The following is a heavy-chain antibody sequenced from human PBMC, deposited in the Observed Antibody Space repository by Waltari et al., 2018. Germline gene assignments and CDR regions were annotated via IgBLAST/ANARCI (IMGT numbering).Heavy chain of an antibody. J-gene: IGHJ5*02. CDR3: ARLSVLNYYDSSLASVDP. Sequence: QVQLVQSGAEVKKPGASVKVSCKASGYTFTGSYMPWVRQAPGHGLEWMGRINPNSGGTNYAQKFQGRVTMTRDTSISTAYMELSRLRSDDTAVYYCARLSVLNYYDSSLASVDPWGQGTLVTVSS. CDR1: GYTFTGSY. D-gene: IGHD3-22*01. V-gene: IGHV1-2*06. CDR2: INPNSGGT.